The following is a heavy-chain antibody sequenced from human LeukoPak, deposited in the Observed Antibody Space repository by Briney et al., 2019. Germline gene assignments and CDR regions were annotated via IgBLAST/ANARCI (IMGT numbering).Heavy chain of an antibody. V-gene: IGHV3-64*01. CDR2: ISSNGGST. CDR3: AKCLAREWLDAFDI. J-gene: IGHJ3*02. Sequence: PGGSLRLSCAASGFTFSSYAMHWVRQAPGKGLEYVSAISSNGGSTYYANSVKGRFTISRDNSKNTLYLQMGSLRAEDMAVYYCAKCLAREWLDAFDIWGQGTMVTVSS. CDR1: GFTFSSYA. D-gene: IGHD3-3*01.